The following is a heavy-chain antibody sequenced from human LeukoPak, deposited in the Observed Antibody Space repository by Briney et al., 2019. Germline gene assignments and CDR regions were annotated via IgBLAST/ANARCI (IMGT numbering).Heavy chain of an antibody. D-gene: IGHD1-7*01. Sequence: PGGSLRLSCAASGFTFSDSYMTWIRQAPGKGLEWVSYISCSGTIMYYADSVKGRFTISRHNAKHSLFLQMNSLRAEDTAVYYCARGWWNYVSWGQGTLVTVSS. CDR1: GFTFSDSY. CDR2: ISCSGTIM. V-gene: IGHV3-11*04. J-gene: IGHJ4*02. CDR3: ARGWWNYVS.